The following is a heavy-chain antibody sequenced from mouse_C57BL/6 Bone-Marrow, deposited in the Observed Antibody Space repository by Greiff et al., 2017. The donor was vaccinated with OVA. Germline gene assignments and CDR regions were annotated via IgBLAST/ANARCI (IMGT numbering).Heavy chain of an antibody. CDR2: IYPRSGNT. Sequence: QVQLQQSGAELARPGASVKLSCKASGYTFTSYGISWVKQRTGQGLEWIGEIYPRSGNTYYNEKFKGKATLTADKSSSTAYMELRSLTSEDSAVYFCARSFDGLWYFDVWGTGTTVTVSS. V-gene: IGHV1-81*01. J-gene: IGHJ1*03. D-gene: IGHD2-3*01. CDR3: ARSFDGLWYFDV. CDR1: GYTFTSYG.